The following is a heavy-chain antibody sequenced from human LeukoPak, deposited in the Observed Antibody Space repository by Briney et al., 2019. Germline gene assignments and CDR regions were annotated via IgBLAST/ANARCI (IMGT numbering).Heavy chain of an antibody. D-gene: IGHD6-25*01. CDR2: ITSGGGTT. CDR1: GFTFSNYA. V-gene: IGHV3-23*01. J-gene: IGHJ4*02. Sequence: GRSLRLSCAASGFTFSNYAMSWVRQAPGKALEWVSAITSGGGTTYYAGSVKGRFTISRDNSKTTLYLQMNSLRAEDTAVHYCARDPPRAAWVFDYWGQGTLVSVSS. CDR3: ARDPPRAAWVFDY.